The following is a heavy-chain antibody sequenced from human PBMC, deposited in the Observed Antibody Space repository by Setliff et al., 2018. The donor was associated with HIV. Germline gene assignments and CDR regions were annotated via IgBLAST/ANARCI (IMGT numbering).Heavy chain of an antibody. Sequence: SETLSLTCYVTDDPISSYYWSWVRQPAGKGLEWIGRLYVSGDTNYNPSLKSRVTMSLDTSKKHFSLTLKSVTAADTAVYYCALTGHRLLRGYMDVWGKGTTVTSP. V-gene: IGHV4-4*07. CDR1: DDPISSYY. CDR3: ALTGHRLLRGYMDV. D-gene: IGHD2-15*01. CDR2: LYVSGDT. J-gene: IGHJ6*03.